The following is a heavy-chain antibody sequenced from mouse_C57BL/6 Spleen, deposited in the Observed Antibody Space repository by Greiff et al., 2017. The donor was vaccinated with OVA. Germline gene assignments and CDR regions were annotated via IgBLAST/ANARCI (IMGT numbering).Heavy chain of an antibody. J-gene: IGHJ2*01. Sequence: QVQLQQPGPELVKPGASVKLSCKASGYTFTSYWMHWVKPRPGPGLEWIGHINPSHGGTNYNEKFKGKATLTVDKSSSTAYMQLSSLTSEDSAVYGCARSPDSYYFDYWGQGTTLTVSS. CDR3: ARSPDSYYFDY. CDR1: GYTFTSYW. CDR2: INPSHGGT. V-gene: IGHV1-53*01.